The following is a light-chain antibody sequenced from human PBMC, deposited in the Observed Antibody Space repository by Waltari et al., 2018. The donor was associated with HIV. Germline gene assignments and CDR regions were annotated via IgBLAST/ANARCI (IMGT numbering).Light chain of an antibody. CDR1: QSVNTY. CDR3: HQRRNWPRT. Sequence: EIVLTQSPATLSLSPGERATLSCRASQSVNTYLAWYQQKPGQAPRLLIYDASNRATDIPARFSGGGSGTDFTLTISSLEPEDFAVYYCHQRRNWPRTFGQGTKVQIK. V-gene: IGKV3-11*01. CDR2: DAS. J-gene: IGKJ1*01.